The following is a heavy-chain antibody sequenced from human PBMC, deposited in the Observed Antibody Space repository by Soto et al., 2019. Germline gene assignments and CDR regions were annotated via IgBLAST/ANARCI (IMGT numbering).Heavy chain of an antibody. D-gene: IGHD6-25*01. V-gene: IGHV1-2*04. CDR1: GYTFTGDY. CDR2: INPNSGGT. Sequence: ASVKVSCKASGYTFTGDYMHWVRQAPGQGLEWMGWINPNSGGTNYAQKFQGWVTMTRDTSISTAYMALSRLGSEDTAVYYCERQRLNYYYYYGMDVWGRGTTVTVSS. CDR3: ERQRLNYYYYYGMDV. J-gene: IGHJ6*02.